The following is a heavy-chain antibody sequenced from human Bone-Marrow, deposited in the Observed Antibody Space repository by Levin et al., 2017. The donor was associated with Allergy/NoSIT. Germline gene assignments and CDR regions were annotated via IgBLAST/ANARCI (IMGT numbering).Heavy chain of an antibody. Sequence: PGGSLRLSCAASGFIFSDFYMSWFRQRPGKGLEWVAYISKDSYRTYYADSVRGRFAISRDNIKSSLFLHMSSLRADDTAVYFCARDGGIIDYWGQGTLVTVST. CDR2: ISKDSYRT. V-gene: IGHV3-11*01. CDR1: GFIFSDFY. CDR3: ARDGGIIDY. D-gene: IGHD3-16*01. J-gene: IGHJ4*02.